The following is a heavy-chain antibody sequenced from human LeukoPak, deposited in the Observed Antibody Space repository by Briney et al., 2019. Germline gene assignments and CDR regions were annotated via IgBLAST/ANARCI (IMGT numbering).Heavy chain of an antibody. V-gene: IGHV4-34*01. Sequence: SETLSLTCAVYGGSFSGYYWSWIRQPPGKGLEWIGEINHSGSTNYNPSLKSRVTISVDTSKNQFSLKLSSVTAADTAVYYCARGDSSGWYPYYSDYWGQGTLVTVSS. CDR3: ARGDSSGWYPYYSDY. D-gene: IGHD6-19*01. CDR1: GGSFSGYY. CDR2: INHSGST. J-gene: IGHJ4*02.